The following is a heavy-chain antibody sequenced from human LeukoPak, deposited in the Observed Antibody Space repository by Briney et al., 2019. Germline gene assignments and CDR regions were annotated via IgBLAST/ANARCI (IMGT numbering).Heavy chain of an antibody. CDR2: IYTSGST. V-gene: IGHV4-4*07. J-gene: IGHJ4*02. CDR1: GGSISSYY. D-gene: IGHD6-13*01. CDR3: ASDGGGYSSSWPYFDY. Sequence: SETLSLTCTVSGGSISSYYWSWIRQPAGKGLEWIGRIYTSGSTNYNPSLKSRVTMSVDTSKNQFSLKLSSVTAADTAVYYCASDGGGYSSSWPYFDYWGQGTLVTVSS.